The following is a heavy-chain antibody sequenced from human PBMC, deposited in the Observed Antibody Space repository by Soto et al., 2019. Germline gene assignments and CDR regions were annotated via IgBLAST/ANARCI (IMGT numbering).Heavy chain of an antibody. CDR3: ASLATIYSGYYNFRSGGMDV. CDR2: IYYSGST. D-gene: IGHD5-12*01. Sequence: SETLSLTCTVSGGSISSYYWSWIRQPPGKGLEWIGYIYYSGSTNYNPSLKSRVTISVDTSKNQFSLKLSSVTAADTAVYYCASLATIYSGYYNFRSGGMDVWGQGTTVTVSS. J-gene: IGHJ6*02. CDR1: GGSISSYY. V-gene: IGHV4-59*01.